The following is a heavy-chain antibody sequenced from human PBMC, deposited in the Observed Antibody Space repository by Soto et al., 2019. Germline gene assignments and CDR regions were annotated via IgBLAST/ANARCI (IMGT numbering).Heavy chain of an antibody. CDR1: GNNFANDV. J-gene: IGHJ5*02. D-gene: IGHD1-1*01. Sequence: GEALQISCEGSGNNFANDVIGCVRQMPGKDLEWMGIIYPGDSDTKYSPSFQGQVTISVDKSISTAYLQWSSLKASDTAIYFCARICLHGKTYLLDWFAAWSRGTLVIVSS. CDR2: IYPGDSDT. CDR3: ARICLHGKTYLLDWFAA. V-gene: IGHV5-51*01.